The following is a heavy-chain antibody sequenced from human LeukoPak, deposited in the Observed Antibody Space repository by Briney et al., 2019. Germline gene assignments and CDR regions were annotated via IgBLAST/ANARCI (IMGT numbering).Heavy chain of an antibody. CDR1: GFTFSSYA. CDR2: ISYDGSNK. D-gene: IGHD5-24*01. CDR3: ARDPTVEMAISFDY. V-gene: IGHV3-30-3*01. Sequence: PGGSLRLSCAASGFTFSSYAMHWVRQAPGKGLEWVAVISYDGSNKYYADSVKGRFTISRDNSKNTLYLQMNSLRAEDTAVYYCARDPTVEMAISFDYWGQGTLVTVSS. J-gene: IGHJ4*02.